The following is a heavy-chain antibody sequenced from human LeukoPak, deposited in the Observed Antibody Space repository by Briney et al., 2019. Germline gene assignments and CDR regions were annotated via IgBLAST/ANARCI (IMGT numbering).Heavy chain of an antibody. Sequence: RAGGSLRLSCAASGFTFSSYSMNWVRQAPGKGLEWVSSISSSSSYIYYADSVKGRFAISRDNAKNSLYLQMNSLRAEDTAVYYCARNSAGGYLRSLDYWGQGTLVTVSS. V-gene: IGHV3-21*01. CDR2: ISSSSSYI. D-gene: IGHD3-22*01. J-gene: IGHJ4*02. CDR1: GFTFSSYS. CDR3: ARNSAGGYLRSLDY.